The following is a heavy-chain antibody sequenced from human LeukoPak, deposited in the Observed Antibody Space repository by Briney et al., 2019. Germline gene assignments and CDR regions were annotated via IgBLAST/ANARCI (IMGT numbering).Heavy chain of an antibody. V-gene: IGHV3-48*01. CDR3: ARTYSRGY. J-gene: IGHJ4*02. CDR2: ISSSSSTI. CDR1: GFTFSSYA. Sequence: GGSLRLSCAASGFTFSSYAMSWVRQAPGKGLEWVSYISSSSSTIYYADSVKGRFTISRDNAKNSLYLQMNSLRAEDTAVYYCARTYSRGYWGQGTLVTVSS. D-gene: IGHD4-11*01.